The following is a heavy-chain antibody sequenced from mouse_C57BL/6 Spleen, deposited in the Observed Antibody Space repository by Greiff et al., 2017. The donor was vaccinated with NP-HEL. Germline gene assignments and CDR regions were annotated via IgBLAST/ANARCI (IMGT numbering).Heavy chain of an antibody. CDR1: GYTFTSYW. CDR2: IDPSDSET. D-gene: IGHD2-4*01. Sequence: QVQLQQPGAELVRPGSSVKLSCKASGYTFTSYWMHWVKQRPIQGLEWIGNIDPSDSETHYNQKFKDKATLTVDKSSSTAYMQLSSLTSEDSAVYYCARGGYDYHYFDYWGQGTTLTVSS. CDR3: ARGGYDYHYFDY. V-gene: IGHV1-52*01. J-gene: IGHJ2*01.